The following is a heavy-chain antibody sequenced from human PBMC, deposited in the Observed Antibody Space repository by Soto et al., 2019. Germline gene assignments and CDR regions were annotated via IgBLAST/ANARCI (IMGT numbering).Heavy chain of an antibody. D-gene: IGHD4-17*01. CDR3: ARDNGIHGEYVTFDD. CDR1: GGSISSYY. J-gene: IGHJ4*02. CDR2: IYYSGST. Sequence: PSETLSLTCTVSGGSISSYYWSWIRQPPGKGLEWIGYIYYSGSTNYNPSLKSRVTISVDTSKNQFSLKLSSVTAADAAVYYCARDNGIHGEYVTFDDWGQGTLVTVSS. V-gene: IGHV4-59*01.